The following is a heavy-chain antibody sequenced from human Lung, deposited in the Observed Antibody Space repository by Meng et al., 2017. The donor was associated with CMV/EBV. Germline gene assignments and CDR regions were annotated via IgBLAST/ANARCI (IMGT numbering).Heavy chain of an antibody. D-gene: IGHD6-13*01. V-gene: IGHV1-46*01. CDR3: ARGRGPSGSWYIDY. Sequence: SVKVFXKADGYIFTSYFIHWVRQAPGQGLEWMGKINPSGGRTTYAQKFQGRLTMTRNSSTSTIYMEVSSLRSEDTAVYYCARGRGPSGSWYIDYWGQGTLVTVSS. J-gene: IGHJ4*02. CDR2: INPSGGRT. CDR1: GYIFTSYF.